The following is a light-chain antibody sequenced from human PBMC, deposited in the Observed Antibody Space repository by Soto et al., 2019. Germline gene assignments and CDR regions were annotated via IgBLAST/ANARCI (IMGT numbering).Light chain of an antibody. CDR1: QSIGRY. CDR3: QQSYNTPRT. CDR2: AAS. V-gene: IGKV1-39*01. J-gene: IGKJ2*01. Sequence: DIQMTQSPSSLSASVGDRVTITCRASQSIGRYLNWYQQKPGKAPKFLIYAASSLESGVPSRFSGSGSGTDFTLTISGLQREDFATYYCQQSYNTPRTFGQGTKLEIK.